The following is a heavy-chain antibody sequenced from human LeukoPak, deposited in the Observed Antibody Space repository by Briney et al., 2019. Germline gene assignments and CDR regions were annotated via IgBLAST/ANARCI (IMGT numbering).Heavy chain of an antibody. D-gene: IGHD6-6*01. Sequence: GGSLRLSCVASGFTFSSYGMHWVRQAPGKGLEWVAFIRYDGSNEYVDSVKGRFTISRDNSKDTLCLQMNSLKPEDTAVYYCANLARPLDYWGQGALVTVSS. CDR3: ANLARPLDY. CDR1: GFTFSSYG. CDR2: IRYDGSNE. J-gene: IGHJ4*02. V-gene: IGHV3-30*02.